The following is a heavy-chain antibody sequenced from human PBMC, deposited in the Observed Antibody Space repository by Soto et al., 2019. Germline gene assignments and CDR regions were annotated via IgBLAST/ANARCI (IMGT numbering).Heavy chain of an antibody. Sequence: ASLKVSCKASGYTFTSYYMHWVRQSPVQGLEWMGIINPSGGSTSYAQKFRGRVTMTRDTSTSTVYMELSSLRSEDTAVYYCARVTYDSSGPPKESCDYWGQGTLVTVSS. CDR1: GYTFTSYY. CDR3: ARVTYDSSGPPKESCDY. CDR2: INPSGGST. V-gene: IGHV1-46*01. J-gene: IGHJ4*02. D-gene: IGHD3-22*01.